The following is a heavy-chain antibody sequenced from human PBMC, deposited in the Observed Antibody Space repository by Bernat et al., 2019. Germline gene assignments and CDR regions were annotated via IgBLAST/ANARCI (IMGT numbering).Heavy chain of an antibody. J-gene: IGHJ4*02. CDR1: GFIFNNYA. Sequence: EVQLVESGGGLVQPGGSLRLSCAPSGFIFNNYAMSWVRQFPGKGLEWVSAITGNGISTYYAESVKGRFTISRDNSKNTMYLQMNNLRAADTAVYYCARDGSGWLFDCWGQGTLVTVSS. CDR3: ARDGSGWLFDC. CDR2: ITGNGIST. V-gene: IGHV3-23*04. D-gene: IGHD6-19*01.